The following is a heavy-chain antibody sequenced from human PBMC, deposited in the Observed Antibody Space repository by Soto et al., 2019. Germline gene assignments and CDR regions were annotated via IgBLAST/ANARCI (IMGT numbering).Heavy chain of an antibody. CDR2: INAYNGNT. CDR3: AREGPPEDY. CDR1: GYTFTSYA. V-gene: IGHV1-18*01. J-gene: IGHJ4*02. Sequence: QVQLVQSGAEVKKPGASVKVSCKASGYTFTSYAIGWVRQAPGQGLEWMGWINAYNGNTNYAQKLRGRVTMTTDTSTITAYMELRSLGSDATAVYYCAREGPPEDYWGQGTLVTVSS.